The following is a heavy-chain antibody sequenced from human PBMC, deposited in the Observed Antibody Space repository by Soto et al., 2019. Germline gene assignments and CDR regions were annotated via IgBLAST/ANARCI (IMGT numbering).Heavy chain of an antibody. J-gene: IGHJ4*02. V-gene: IGHV3-21*01. CDR2: ITSSSSNI. D-gene: IGHD3-10*01. Sequence: GGSLSLSCVASGFTFSGYSMNWVRQAPGKGLEWVSSITSSSSNIYYADSVKGRFTISRDNAKNSLYLQMNSLRAEDTALYYCARVHYVSGWGPGYWGQGTLVTVSS. CDR1: GFTFSGYS. CDR3: ARVHYVSGWGPGY.